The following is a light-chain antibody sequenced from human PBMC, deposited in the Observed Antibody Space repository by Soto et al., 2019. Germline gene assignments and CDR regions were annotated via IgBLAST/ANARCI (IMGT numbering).Light chain of an antibody. V-gene: IGKV1-9*01. CDR3: QHRDT. CDR2: AAS. J-gene: IGKJ3*01. Sequence: IQLTQSPSFLSASVGDRVTITCRASQGISSYLAWYQQKQGKAPKLLIYAASTLQSGVPSRFSGSGSGTEFTLTISSLQPEDFATYYCQHRDTFGPGTKVDIK. CDR1: QGISSY.